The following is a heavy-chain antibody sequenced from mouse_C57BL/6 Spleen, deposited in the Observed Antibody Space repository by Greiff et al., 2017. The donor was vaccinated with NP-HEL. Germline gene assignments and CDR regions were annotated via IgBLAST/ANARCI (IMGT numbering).Heavy chain of an antibody. CDR2: ISYDGSN. CDR1: GYSITSGYY. CDR3: ARMGTTRIAY. D-gene: IGHD2-2*01. J-gene: IGHJ3*01. V-gene: IGHV3-6*01. Sequence: DVQLQESGPGLVKPSQSLSLTCSVTGYSITSGYYWNWIRQFPGNKLEWMGYISYDGSNNYNPSLKNRISITRDTSKNQFFRKLNSVTTEDTATYYCARMGTTRIAYWGQGTLVTVSA.